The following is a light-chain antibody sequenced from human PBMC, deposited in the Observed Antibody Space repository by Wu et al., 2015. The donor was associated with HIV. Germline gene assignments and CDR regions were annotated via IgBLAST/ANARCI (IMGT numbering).Light chain of an antibody. J-gene: IGKJ2*01. CDR3: QQCGVSPFT. Sequence: EIVLTQFPGTLSLSPGEGATLSCRASQTVTNTFLAWYQHKPGQAPRLLISGTSNRATGIPDRFSGSGSGTDFTLTISRLEPEDFAVYFCQQCGVSPFTFGQGTKLEIK. V-gene: IGKV3-20*01. CDR1: QTVTNTF. CDR2: GTS.